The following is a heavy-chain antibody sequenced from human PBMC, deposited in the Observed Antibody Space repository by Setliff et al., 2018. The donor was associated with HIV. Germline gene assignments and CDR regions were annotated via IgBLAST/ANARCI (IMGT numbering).Heavy chain of an antibody. CDR2: MYHTGST. CDR1: GGSISSGCY. Sequence: SETLSLTCTVSGGSISSGCYWGWIRQPPGKGLEWIGSMYHTGSTYYSPSLNSRFTISVDTSKNQFSLRLRSVTAADTAAYYCARQPLYNDYDWRSYYFDYWGQGSLVTVSS. CDR3: ARQPLYNDYDWRSYYFDY. J-gene: IGHJ4*02. V-gene: IGHV4-38-2*02. D-gene: IGHD5-12*01.